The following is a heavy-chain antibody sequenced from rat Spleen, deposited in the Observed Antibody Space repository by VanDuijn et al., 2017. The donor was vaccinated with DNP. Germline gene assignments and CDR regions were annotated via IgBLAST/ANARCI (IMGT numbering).Heavy chain of an antibody. D-gene: IGHD5-1*01. CDR2: ICWEDSK. Sequence: QVTLKESGPGILQPSQTLSLTCSFSGFSLSTSGICVSCIRQPSGKGLEWLATICWEDSKGYNPSLKNRLTISKDTSNNQAFLTITSVDTADTAIYYCARSSNNWELYFDYWGQGVMVTVSS. V-gene: IGHV8-17*01. CDR3: ARSSNNWELYFDY. CDR1: GFSLSTSGIC. J-gene: IGHJ2*01.